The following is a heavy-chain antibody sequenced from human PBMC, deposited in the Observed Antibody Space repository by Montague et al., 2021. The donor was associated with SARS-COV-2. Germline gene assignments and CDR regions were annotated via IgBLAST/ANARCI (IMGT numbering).Heavy chain of an antibody. V-gene: IGHV6-1*01. D-gene: IGHD1-1*01. J-gene: IGHJ6*02. CDR2: TCYRSKWYN. CDR1: GDSVSSNSAT. Sequence: CAISGDSVSSNSATWNWVRQSPSRGLEWLGGTCYRSKWYNDYAVSVRGRVTINPDTSKNQFSLQLNSVTPEDTAIYYCTSGREGNYNVMDVWGQGTTVTVSS. CDR3: TSGREGNYNVMDV.